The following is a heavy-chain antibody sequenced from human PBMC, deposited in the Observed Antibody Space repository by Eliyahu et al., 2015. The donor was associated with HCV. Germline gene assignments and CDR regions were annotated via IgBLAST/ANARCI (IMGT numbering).Heavy chain of an antibody. CDR3: ARRIKQTEYGDNGLDY. Sequence: EVQLVQSGAEVKKPGESLRISCKGSAYSLTNYWITWVRQLPGEGLEWMGRIDPSDSYADYSPSFQGHVTISADKSISTAYLQWSSLKASDTAMYYCARRIKQTEYGDNGLDYWGQGTLVTVSS. J-gene: IGHJ4*02. CDR1: AYSLTNYW. CDR2: IDPSDSYA. D-gene: IGHD4-17*01. V-gene: IGHV5-10-1*03.